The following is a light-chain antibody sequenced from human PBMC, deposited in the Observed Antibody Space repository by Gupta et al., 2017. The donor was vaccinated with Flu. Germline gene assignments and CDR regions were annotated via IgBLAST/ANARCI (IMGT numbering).Light chain of an antibody. CDR3: VLYMGSGISWV. Sequence: QTVVTQEPSFSVSPGGTVTLTCGLSSGSVYTSYYPSWYQQTPGQAPRTLIYSTNTRSSGVPDRFSGSILGNKAALTITGAEADDGSDYYWVLYMGSGISWVFGGGTKLTVL. J-gene: IGLJ3*02. V-gene: IGLV8-61*01. CDR1: SGSVYTSYY. CDR2: STN.